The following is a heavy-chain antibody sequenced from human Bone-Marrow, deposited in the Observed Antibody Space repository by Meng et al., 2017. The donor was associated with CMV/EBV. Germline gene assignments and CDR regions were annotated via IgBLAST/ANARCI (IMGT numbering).Heavy chain of an antibody. CDR3: ARDSGDPSLDDFHY. J-gene: IGHJ4*02. V-gene: IGHV1-69*06. Sequence: ASRGTFNSCAINWVRQAPGPGLKWSGGIIPIFGTATYAQEFQGSVTITADKTTSTAYMELSSLRSEDTAVYYCARDSGDPSLDDFHYWGQGTLVTVSS. CDR1: RGTFNSCA. D-gene: IGHD3-10*01. CDR2: IIPIFGTA.